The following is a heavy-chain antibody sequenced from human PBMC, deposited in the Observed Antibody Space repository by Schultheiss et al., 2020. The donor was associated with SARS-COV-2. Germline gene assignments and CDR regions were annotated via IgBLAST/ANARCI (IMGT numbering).Heavy chain of an antibody. V-gene: IGHV1-18*01. Sequence: ASVKVSCKASGYTFTSYGISWVRQAPGQGLEWMGWISAYNGNTNYAQKLQGRVTMTRDTSTSTVYMELSSLRSEDTAVYYCAREGYCSGGSCFGGIDVWGQGTTVTVSS. CDR2: ISAYNGNT. CDR1: GYTFTSYG. J-gene: IGHJ6*02. CDR3: AREGYCSGGSCFGGIDV. D-gene: IGHD2-15*01.